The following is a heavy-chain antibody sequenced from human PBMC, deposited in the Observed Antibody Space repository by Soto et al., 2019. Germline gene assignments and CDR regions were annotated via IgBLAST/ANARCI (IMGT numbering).Heavy chain of an antibody. J-gene: IGHJ4*02. CDR1: GFSFVNYA. Sequence: GVSLRLSCSASGFSFVNYAMNRVRQAPGKGLEWVSGLSGSGTSTYYADSVKGRFTISRDNSRDTLFLKMNSLTADDTAVYYCDKATTNGGWFKHFDSWRPGALVAVT. V-gene: IGHV3-23*01. CDR3: DKATTNGGWFKHFDS. D-gene: IGHD6-19*01. CDR2: LSGSGTST.